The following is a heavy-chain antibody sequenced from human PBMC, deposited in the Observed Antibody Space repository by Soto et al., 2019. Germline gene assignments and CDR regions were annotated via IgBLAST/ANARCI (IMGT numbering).Heavy chain of an antibody. CDR2: IKEDGSAK. J-gene: IGHJ4*02. V-gene: IGHV3-7*01. Sequence: EVQLVESGGGLVQPGGSLRVSCAASGFSFTSYWMSWVRQAPGKGLEWVANIKEDGSAKYYLDSVKGRFTISRDNAKNSLYLQMSSLRAEDTAVYYCAREHFYRFDYWGQGNLVTVSS. CDR3: AREHFYRFDY. CDR1: GFSFTSYW.